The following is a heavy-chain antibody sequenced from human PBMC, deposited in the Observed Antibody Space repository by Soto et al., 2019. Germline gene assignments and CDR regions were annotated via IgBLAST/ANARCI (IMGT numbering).Heavy chain of an antibody. V-gene: IGHV3-48*02. Sequence: GGSLRLSCAASGFTFSSYSMNWVRQAPGKGLKWVSYISSSSSTIYYADSVKGRFTISRDNAKNSLYLQMNSLRDEDTAVYYCARERSDSSGYYYVFPNPIDYWGQGTLVTVSS. CDR1: GFTFSSYS. D-gene: IGHD3-22*01. J-gene: IGHJ4*02. CDR3: ARERSDSSGYYYVFPNPIDY. CDR2: ISSSSSTI.